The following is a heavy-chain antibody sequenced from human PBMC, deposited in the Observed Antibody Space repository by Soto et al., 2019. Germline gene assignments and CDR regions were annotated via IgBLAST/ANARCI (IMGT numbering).Heavy chain of an antibody. D-gene: IGHD2-15*01. V-gene: IGHV7-4-1*01. CDR1: GYTFTSYA. CDR3: ATGDCSGGSCYRYYYYYGMDV. CDR2: INTNTGKP. Sequence: ASVKVSCKASGYTFTSYAMNWVRQAPGQGLEWMGWINTNTGKPTYAQGFTGRFVFSLDTSVSTAYLQICSLKAEDTAVYYCATGDCSGGSCYRYYYYYGMDVWG. J-gene: IGHJ6*02.